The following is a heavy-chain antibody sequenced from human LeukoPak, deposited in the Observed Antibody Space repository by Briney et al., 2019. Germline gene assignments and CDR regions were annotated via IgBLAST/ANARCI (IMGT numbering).Heavy chain of an antibody. D-gene: IGHD6-19*01. CDR3: ATVNLAVAETYGMDV. CDR2: FDPEDGET. J-gene: IGHJ6*02. CDR1: GYTLTELS. Sequence: ASVKVSCKVSGYTLTELSMHWVRQAPGKGLEWMGGFDPEDGETICAQKFQGRVTMTEDTSTDTAYMELSSLRSEDTAVYYCATVNLAVAETYGMDVWGQGTTVTVSS. V-gene: IGHV1-24*01.